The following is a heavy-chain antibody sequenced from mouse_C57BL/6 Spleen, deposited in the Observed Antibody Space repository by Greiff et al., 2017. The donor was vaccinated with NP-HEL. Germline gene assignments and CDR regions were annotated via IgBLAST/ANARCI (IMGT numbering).Heavy chain of an antibody. Sequence: EVQVVESGGDLVKPGGSLKLSCAASGFTFSSYGMSWVRQTPDKRLEWVATISSGGSYTYYPDSVKGRFTISRDNAKNTLYLQMSSLKSEDTAMYYCARDYDYDVWFAYWGQGTLVTVSA. CDR3: ARDYDYDVWFAY. D-gene: IGHD2-4*01. V-gene: IGHV5-6*01. J-gene: IGHJ3*01. CDR2: ISSGGSYT. CDR1: GFTFSSYG.